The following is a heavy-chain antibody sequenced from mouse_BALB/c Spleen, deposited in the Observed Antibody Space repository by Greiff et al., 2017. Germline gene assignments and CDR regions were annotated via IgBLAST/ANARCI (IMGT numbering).Heavy chain of an antibody. Sequence: QVQLQQSAAELARPGASVKMSCKASGYTFTSYTMHWVKQRPGQGLEWIGYINPSSGYTEYNQKFKDKTTLTADKSSSTAYMQLSSLTSEDSAVYYCARGGILAYGNYGDFDYWGQGTTLTVSS. CDR2: INPSSGYT. CDR1: GYTFTSYT. CDR3: ARGGILAYGNYGDFDY. D-gene: IGHD2-1*01. J-gene: IGHJ2*01. V-gene: IGHV1-4*02.